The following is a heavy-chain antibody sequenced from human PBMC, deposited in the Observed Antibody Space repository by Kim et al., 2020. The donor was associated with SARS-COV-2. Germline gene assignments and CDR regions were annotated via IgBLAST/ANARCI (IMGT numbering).Heavy chain of an antibody. CDR3: ARRQFTSGWYYFDY. D-gene: IGHD6-19*01. Sequence: ADSVKGRLPISRDNAKNTLYLQMNSLRAEDTAVYYCARRQFTSGWYYFDYWGQGTLVPVSS. V-gene: IGHV3-74*01. J-gene: IGHJ4*02.